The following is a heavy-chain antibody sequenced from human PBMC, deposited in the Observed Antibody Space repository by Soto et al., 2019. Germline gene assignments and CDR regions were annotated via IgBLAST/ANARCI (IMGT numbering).Heavy chain of an antibody. D-gene: IGHD2-2*02. Sequence: QVQLVESGGGVVQPGRSLRLSCAASGFTFSSYGMHWVRQAPGKGLEWVAVIWHDGSNKYYADSVKGRFTISRDNSKNTLYLQMSSLRAEDTAVYYCAIPQSPVIPAAIEDGMDVWGQVTTVTVSS. CDR3: AIPQSPVIPAAIEDGMDV. CDR2: IWHDGSNK. V-gene: IGHV3-33*01. CDR1: GFTFSSYG. J-gene: IGHJ6*02.